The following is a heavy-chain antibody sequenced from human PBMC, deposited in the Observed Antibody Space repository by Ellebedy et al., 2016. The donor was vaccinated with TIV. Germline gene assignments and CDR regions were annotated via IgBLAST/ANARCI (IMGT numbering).Heavy chain of an antibody. V-gene: IGHV3-7*01. CDR1: GFTFSSYW. D-gene: IGHD5-12*01. CDR2: IKQDGSEK. J-gene: IGHJ4*02. Sequence: GESLKISCAASGFTFSSYWMSWVRQAPGKGLEWVANIKQDGSEKYYVDSVKGRFTISRDNAKSSLYLQMNSLRAEDTAVYYCARDRGGFSGYGQPLDYWGQGTLVTVSS. CDR3: ARDRGGFSGYGQPLDY.